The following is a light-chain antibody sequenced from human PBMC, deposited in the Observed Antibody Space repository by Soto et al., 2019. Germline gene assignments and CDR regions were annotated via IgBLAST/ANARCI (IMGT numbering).Light chain of an antibody. J-gene: IGLJ1*01. CDR2: DTS. V-gene: IGLV7-46*01. CDR3: LLSYSVTGV. Sequence: QAVVTQEPSLTVSPGGTVTLTCGSSTGAVTSGHYPYWFQQKPGQAPRTLIYDTSNRHSWTPARFSGSLLGGKAALTLSGAQPEDEAEYYCLLSYSVTGVFGTGTKVTVL. CDR1: TGAVTSGHY.